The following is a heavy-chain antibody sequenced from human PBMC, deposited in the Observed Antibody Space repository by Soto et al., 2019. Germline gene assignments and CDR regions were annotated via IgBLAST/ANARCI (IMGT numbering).Heavy chain of an antibody. J-gene: IGHJ4*02. CDR2: INPNSGST. D-gene: IGHD2-2*01. CDR1: GYTFTSYD. CDR3: ARGYCSSTSCNSYYFDY. V-gene: IGHV1-2*04. Sequence: GASVKVSCKASGYTFTSYDINWVRQATGQGLEWMGWINPNSGSTNYAQKFQGWVTMTRDTSISTAYMELSRLRSDDTAVYYCARGYCSSTSCNSYYFDYWGQGTLVTVSS.